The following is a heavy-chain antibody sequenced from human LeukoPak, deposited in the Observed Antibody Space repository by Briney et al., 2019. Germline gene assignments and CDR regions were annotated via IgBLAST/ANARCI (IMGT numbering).Heavy chain of an antibody. CDR2: ISSGGSTI. D-gene: IGHD1-26*01. J-gene: IGHJ2*01. CDR1: GFTFSDDY. Sequence: EGSLRLSCAASGFTFSDDYMIWIRQAPGKGLERVSYISSGGSTIHYADSVKGRFAISRDNAKKSLYLQMNSLRVEDTAVYYCARRSSIVGATTKEGLWYFDLWGRGTLVTVSS. CDR3: ARRSSIVGATTKEGLWYFDL. V-gene: IGHV3-11*01.